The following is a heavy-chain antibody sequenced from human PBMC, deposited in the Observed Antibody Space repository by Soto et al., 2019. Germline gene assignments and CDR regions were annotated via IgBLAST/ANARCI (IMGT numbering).Heavy chain of an antibody. CDR2: ISPSSGGT. Sequence: QVQLVQSGAEVKKPGASVRVSCKASGYTFTSYYIHWVRQAPGHGPEWMGMISPSSGGTDYAQKFQGGGTMTRETSTSTVYMELSSLRSEDTAVYYCTRSIITTAGTDAFDLWGQGTLVTVSS. V-gene: IGHV1-46*03. D-gene: IGHD6-13*01. CDR3: TRSIITTAGTDAFDL. J-gene: IGHJ3*01. CDR1: GYTFTSYY.